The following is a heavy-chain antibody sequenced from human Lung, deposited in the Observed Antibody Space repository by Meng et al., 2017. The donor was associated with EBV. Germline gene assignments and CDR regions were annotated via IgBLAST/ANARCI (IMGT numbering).Heavy chain of an antibody. CDR1: GVVVSTGGVG. CDR2: IYWGDDK. CDR3: AHTYQLLTAFDS. D-gene: IGHD5-18*01. Sequence: QTTLTQSGPTQVKPTQTTTPTCTFCGVVVSTGGVGGGWFRQPPGKALEWLELIYWGDDKRYNPAMKSRVTITRRTSETQVVLTMTNMDTVDTGTYYCAHTYQLLTAFDSWGQGPLVTVSS. J-gene: IGHJ5*01. V-gene: IGHV2-5*02.